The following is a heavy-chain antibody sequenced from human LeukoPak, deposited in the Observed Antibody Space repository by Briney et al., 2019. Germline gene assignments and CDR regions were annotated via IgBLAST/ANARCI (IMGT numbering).Heavy chain of an antibody. CDR3: TRERRDGYKVYFDY. CDR2: VYYSGST. Sequence: SETLSLTCGVYGGSFSGYYWSWIRQPPGEGLEWIGYVYYSGSTNYNPSLKSRVTISVDTSKNQFSLMLSSVTAADTAVYYCTRERRDGYKVYFDYWGQGTLVTVSS. J-gene: IGHJ4*02. V-gene: IGHV4-59*01. D-gene: IGHD5-24*01. CDR1: GGSFSGYY.